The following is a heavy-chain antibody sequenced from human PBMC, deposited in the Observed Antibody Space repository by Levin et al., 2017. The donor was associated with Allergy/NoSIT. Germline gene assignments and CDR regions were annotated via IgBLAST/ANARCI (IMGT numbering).Heavy chain of an antibody. J-gene: IGHJ3*02. Sequence: GGSLRLSCAASGFTFSSYSMNWVRQAPGKGLEWVSSISSSSSYIYYADSVKGRFTISRDNAKNSLYLQMNSLRAEDTAVYYCARAYDYVWGSYGSDAFDIWGQGTMVTVSS. CDR3: ARAYDYVWGSYGSDAFDI. CDR2: ISSSSSYI. V-gene: IGHV3-21*01. CDR1: GFTFSSYS. D-gene: IGHD3-16*01.